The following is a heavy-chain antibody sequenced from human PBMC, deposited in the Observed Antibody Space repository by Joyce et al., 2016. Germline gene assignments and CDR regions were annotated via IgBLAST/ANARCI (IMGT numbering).Heavy chain of an antibody. D-gene: IGHD2-2*01. CDR3: ARGGIVAAAMGNFQH. Sequence: QVQLVQSGAEVKKPGASVKVSCKASGYTFSRYSISWVRQAPGQGLEWMGWINAHNGNTKYAQKLQGRVTMTTDTSTSTVYMELRSLRSDDTAVYYCARGGIVAAAMGNFQHWGQGTLVTVSS. CDR2: INAHNGNT. J-gene: IGHJ1*01. CDR1: GYTFSRYS. V-gene: IGHV1-18*01.